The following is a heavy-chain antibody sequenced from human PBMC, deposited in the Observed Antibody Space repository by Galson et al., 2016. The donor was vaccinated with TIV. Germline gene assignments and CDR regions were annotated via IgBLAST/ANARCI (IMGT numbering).Heavy chain of an antibody. J-gene: IGHJ6*02. CDR3: ARDRVVDATYYYYYYGMDV. D-gene: IGHD2-15*01. V-gene: IGHV3-66*02. CDR1: GLSVKINY. CDR2: ISDGGKT. Sequence: SCAASGLSVKINYMTWVRQAPGKGLEWVSLISDGGKTYYPDSVKGRFTISRDNSKNTLYLQMNSLRLEDTAVYYCARDRVVDATYYYYYYGMDVWGQGTAVTVSS.